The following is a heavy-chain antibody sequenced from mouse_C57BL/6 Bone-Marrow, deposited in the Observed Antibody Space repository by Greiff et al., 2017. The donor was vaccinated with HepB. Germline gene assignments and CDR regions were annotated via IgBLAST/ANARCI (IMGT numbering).Heavy chain of an antibody. CDR3: ERQDYSPYYYAMDY. V-gene: IGHV10-1*01. D-gene: IGHD2-13*01. J-gene: IGHJ4*01. CDR1: GFSFHTYA. CDR2: IRSKSNNYAT. Sequence: EVQLVESGGGLVQPKGSLKLSCAASGFSFHTYAMNWVRQAPGKGLEWVARIRSKSNNYATYYADSVKDRFTISRDDSESMLYLQMNNMKTEDTAMYYCERQDYSPYYYAMDYWGQGNSVTVSA.